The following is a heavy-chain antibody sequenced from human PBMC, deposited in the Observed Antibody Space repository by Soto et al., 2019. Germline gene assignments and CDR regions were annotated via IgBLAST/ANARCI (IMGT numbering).Heavy chain of an antibody. CDR1: GYSFTNYG. V-gene: IGHV1-18*01. Sequence: QDQLVQSGVEVKKPGASVKVSCKASGYSFTNYGITWVRQAPGQGFECMGWISAYNGNTNYAQKFQGRVTMTTDASASTAYLELRSLRSYDTAVYYCERARGVAPPVAGNTHSYYYMDVWGKGNTVTVAS. J-gene: IGHJ6*03. D-gene: IGHD6-19*01. CDR3: ERARGVAPPVAGNTHSYYYMDV. CDR2: ISAYNGNT.